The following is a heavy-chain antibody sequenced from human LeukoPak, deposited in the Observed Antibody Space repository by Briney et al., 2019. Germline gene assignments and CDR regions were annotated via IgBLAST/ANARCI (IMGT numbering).Heavy chain of an antibody. D-gene: IGHD3-22*01. CDR2: MSYSGST. Sequence: SETLSLTCTVSGGSISSSDYSWGWIRQPPGKGLDWIGSMSYSGSTYYNPSLKSRVTTSVDTSKNQFSLKLSSVAADDTAVYCWARMQAPSSGYPHYFDYWGQGALVTVSS. CDR1: GGSISSSDYS. J-gene: IGHJ4*02. V-gene: IGHV4-39*01. CDR3: ARMQAPSSGYPHYFDY.